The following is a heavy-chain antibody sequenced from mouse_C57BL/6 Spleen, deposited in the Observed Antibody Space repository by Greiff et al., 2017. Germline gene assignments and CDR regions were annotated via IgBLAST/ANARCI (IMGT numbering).Heavy chain of an antibody. Sequence: QVQLQQPGAELVKPGASVKLSCKASGYTFTSYWMQWVKQRPGQGLEWIGEIDPSDSYTNYNHKFKGKATLTVDTSSSTAYMQLSSLTSEDSAVYYSARLLSYAMDYWGQGTSVTVSS. J-gene: IGHJ4*01. CDR2: IDPSDSYT. CDR3: ARLLSYAMDY. CDR1: GYTFTSYW. V-gene: IGHV1-50*01.